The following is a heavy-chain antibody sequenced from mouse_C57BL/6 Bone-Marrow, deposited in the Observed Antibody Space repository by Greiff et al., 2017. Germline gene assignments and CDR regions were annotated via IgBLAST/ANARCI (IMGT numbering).Heavy chain of an antibody. V-gene: IGHV2-9-1*01. CDR3: ASGSTVVSTAYFYY. CDR1: GFSLTSYA. Sequence: VQLVESGPGLVAPSQSLSITCTVSGFSLTSYAISWVSQPPGKGLAWIGIIWTGGGTNYNSALKSRLSISKDNSKSQVFLKMNRLQTDDTARYYWASGSTVVSTAYFYYWGQGTTLTVSS. D-gene: IGHD1-1*01. CDR2: IWTGGGT. J-gene: IGHJ2*01.